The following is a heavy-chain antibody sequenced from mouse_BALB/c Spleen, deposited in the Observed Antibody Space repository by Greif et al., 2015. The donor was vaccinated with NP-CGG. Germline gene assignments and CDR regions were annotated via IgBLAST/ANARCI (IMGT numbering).Heavy chain of an antibody. Sequence: VQLQQSGAELVKPGASVKLSCKASGYTFTSYWMHWVKQRPGQGLEWIGEINPSNGRTNYNEKFKSKATLTVDESSSTAYMQLSSLTSEDSAVYYCARRGGYYVDYWYFDVWGAGTTVTVSS. CDR3: ARRGGYYVDYWYFDV. D-gene: IGHD2-3*01. CDR2: INPSNGRT. V-gene: IGHV1S81*02. J-gene: IGHJ1*01. CDR1: GYTFTSYW.